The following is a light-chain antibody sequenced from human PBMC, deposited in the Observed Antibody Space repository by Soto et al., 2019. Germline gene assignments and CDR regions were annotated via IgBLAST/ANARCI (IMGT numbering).Light chain of an antibody. CDR3: QQRSNWPGVT. CDR2: GAL. CDR1: QRVSSSY. V-gene: IGKV3D-20*02. J-gene: IGKJ3*01. Sequence: EIVLTQSPATLSLSPGERATLSCRASQRVSSSYLAWYQQKPGQAPRLLIYGALNRATGIPDRFSGSGSGTDFTLTISRLEPEDFAVYFCQQRSNWPGVTFGPGTKVDIK.